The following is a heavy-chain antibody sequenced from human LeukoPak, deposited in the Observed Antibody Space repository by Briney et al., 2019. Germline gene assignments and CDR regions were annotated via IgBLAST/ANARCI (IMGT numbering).Heavy chain of an antibody. D-gene: IGHD3-10*01. J-gene: IGHJ5*02. CDR3: TKASLAFGTKYFDP. CDR2: MNPKSGNT. CDR1: GYPFSNYD. V-gene: IGHV1-8*01. Sequence: ASVKVSCKASGYPFSNYDINWVRQAPGQGLEWMGWMNPKSGNTGYGQKFQGRVTMARVTSITTAYMELRSLRSDDTAVYYCTKASLAFGTKYFDPWGQGTLVTVSS.